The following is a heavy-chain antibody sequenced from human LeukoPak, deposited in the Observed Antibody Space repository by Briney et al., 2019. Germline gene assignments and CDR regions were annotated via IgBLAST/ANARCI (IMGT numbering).Heavy chain of an antibody. CDR2: ISGAGT. V-gene: IGHV3-23*01. D-gene: IGHD4-17*01. CDR1: GFTFSNYA. J-gene: IGHJ1*01. Sequence: GGSLRLSCAASGFTFSNYALTWVRQAPGRGLEWVSSISGAGTYYADFVKGRFSISRDNYKNTLYLQMSSLRAEDTAVYYCARDPNGDYVGAFDFQRWGQGTLVTVSS. CDR3: ARDPNGDYVGAFDFQR.